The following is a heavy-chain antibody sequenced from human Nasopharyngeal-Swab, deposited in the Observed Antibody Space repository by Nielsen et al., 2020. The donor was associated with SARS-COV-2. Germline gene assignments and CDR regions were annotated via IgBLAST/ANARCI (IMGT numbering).Heavy chain of an antibody. V-gene: IGHV4-59*01. CDR2: IYYSGST. CDR3: ARATWSGYSLGWFDP. Sequence: HQPPGKGLEWIGYIYYSGSTNYNPSLKSRVTISVDTSKNQFSLKLSSVTAADTAVYYCARATWSGYSLGWFDPWGQGTLVTVS. J-gene: IGHJ5*02. D-gene: IGHD3-3*01.